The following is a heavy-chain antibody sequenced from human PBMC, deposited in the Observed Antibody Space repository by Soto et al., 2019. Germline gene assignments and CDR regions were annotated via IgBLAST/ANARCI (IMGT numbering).Heavy chain of an antibody. CDR1: GDTDTNYV. V-gene: IGHV1-69*13. D-gene: IGHD3-16*02. CDR3: EAEMTFGKLSVV. J-gene: IGHJ6*02. Sequence: SVKVSFKASGDTDTNYVISWVRQAPGQGLEWMGGIFPKFGTTYSAQKLQDRLTITADESTSTVYMQLSSLRLDDTAVYYCEAEMTFGKLSVVWGQGTTVTVSS. CDR2: IFPKFGTT.